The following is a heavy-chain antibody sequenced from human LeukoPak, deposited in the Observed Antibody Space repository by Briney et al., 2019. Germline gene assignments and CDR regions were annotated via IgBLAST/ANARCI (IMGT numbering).Heavy chain of an antibody. V-gene: IGHV3-23*01. CDR2: ISGRDGNT. CDR1: GFAFSNYA. D-gene: IGHD3-22*01. Sequence: GGSLRLSCAASGFAFSNYAMNWVRQAPGKGLEWVSTISGRDGNTYYADSVKGRFTISRYNSKNTLYLQMNSLRAEDTAVYYCAKDGADYYDASGFYGDFDYWGQGTLVTVSS. CDR3: AKDGADYYDASGFYGDFDY. J-gene: IGHJ4*02.